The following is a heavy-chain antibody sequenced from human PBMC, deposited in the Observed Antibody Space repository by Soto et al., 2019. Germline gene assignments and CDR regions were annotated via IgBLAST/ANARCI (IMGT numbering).Heavy chain of an antibody. D-gene: IGHD2-2*01. CDR2: IYYSGST. V-gene: IGHV4-59*01. J-gene: IGHJ5*02. CDR3: ARGFWGPTTAAGDFNWFDP. Sequence: SETLSLTCTVSGGSISSYYWSWIRQPPGKGLEWIGYIYYSGSTNYNPSLKSRVTISVDTSKNQFSLKLSSVTAADTAVYYCARGFWGPTTAAGDFNWFDPWGQGTLATVSS. CDR1: GGSISSYY.